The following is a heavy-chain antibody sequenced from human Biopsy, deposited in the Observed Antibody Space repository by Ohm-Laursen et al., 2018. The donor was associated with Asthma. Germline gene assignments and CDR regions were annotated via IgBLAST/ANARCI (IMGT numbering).Heavy chain of an antibody. J-gene: IGHJ4*02. V-gene: IGHV3-30*03. CDR1: GFTFSSSG. D-gene: IGHD6-19*01. Sequence: SLRLSCAAAGFTFSSSGIHWVRQAPGKGLEWVACISYDGSNKYYADSVRGRSTISRDNSKNTLYLQMNSLRAEDTAVYYCSREEPTSGWYQGSILKWGQGTLVTVSS. CDR3: SREEPTSGWYQGSILK. CDR2: ISYDGSNK.